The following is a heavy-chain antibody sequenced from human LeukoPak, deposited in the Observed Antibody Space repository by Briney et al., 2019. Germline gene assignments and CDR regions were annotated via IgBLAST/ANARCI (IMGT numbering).Heavy chain of an antibody. Sequence: GGSLRLSCAASGFTFSSYAMSWVRQAPGKGLEWVSAISGSGGSTYYADSVKGRFTISRDNSKNTLYLQMNSLRAEDTAVYYCAKLRGDYVFEDFQHWGQAPWSPSPQ. D-gene: IGHD4-17*01. CDR2: ISGSGGST. J-gene: IGHJ1*01. V-gene: IGHV3-23*01. CDR1: GFTFSSYA. CDR3: AKLRGDYVFEDFQH.